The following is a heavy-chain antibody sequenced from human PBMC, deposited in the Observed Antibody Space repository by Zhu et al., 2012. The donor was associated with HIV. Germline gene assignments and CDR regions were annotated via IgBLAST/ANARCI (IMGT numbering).Heavy chain of an antibody. V-gene: IGHV4-39*07. J-gene: IGHJ5*02. CDR2: IYYSGDT. D-gene: IGHD3-16*01. CDR1: GGSITNSDYY. Sequence: QVQLQESGPGLVKPSETLSLSRSVSGGSITNSDYYWAWIRQSPRKGLEWIGSIYYSGDTYYSPSLKSRVAMSFATSERQFSLRLSSVTAADTAVYYCVRLLRGTVTSPSDHWGQGTLVTVST. CDR3: VRLLRGTVTSPSDH.